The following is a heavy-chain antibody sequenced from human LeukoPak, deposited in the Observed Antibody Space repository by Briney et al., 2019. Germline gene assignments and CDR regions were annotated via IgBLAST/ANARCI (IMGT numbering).Heavy chain of an antibody. J-gene: IGHJ5*02. CDR3: ARGGGPDL. CDR1: GYTFTSYD. CDR2: MDPDSGVT. Sequence: ASLKVSCKPSGYTFTSYDINWVRQATGQGLEWMGYMDPDSGVTAYAQKFQGRVTITRNTSISTAYMEVTSLRSDDTAVYYCARGGGPDLWGQGTLVTVSS. V-gene: IGHV1-8*03.